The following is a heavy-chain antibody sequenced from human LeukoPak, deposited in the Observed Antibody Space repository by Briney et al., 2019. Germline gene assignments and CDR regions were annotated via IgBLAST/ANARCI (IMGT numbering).Heavy chain of an antibody. V-gene: IGHV3-15*07. D-gene: IGHD3-10*01. Sequence: MTGGSLRLSCAASGFTFSSYAMHWVRQAPGKGLEWVGRIKSKTDGGTTDYAAPVKGRFTISRDDSKNTLYLQMNSLKTEDTAVYYCTTGARGWVGPDGIWGQGTMVTVSS. CDR1: GFTFSSYA. CDR3: TTGARGWVGPDGI. CDR2: IKSKTDGGTT. J-gene: IGHJ3*02.